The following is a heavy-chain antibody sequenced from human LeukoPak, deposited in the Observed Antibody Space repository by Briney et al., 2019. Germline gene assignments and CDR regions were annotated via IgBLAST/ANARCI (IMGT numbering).Heavy chain of an antibody. CDR1: GFTFDDYA. Sequence: PGGSLRLSCAASGFTFDDYAMHWVRQAPGKGLEWVSGISWNSGSIGYADSVKGRFTISRDNAKNSLYLQMNSLRAEDTALYYCAKGLHYDILTGYYRGYGMDVWGQGTTATVSS. D-gene: IGHD3-9*01. CDR3: AKGLHYDILTGYYRGYGMDV. J-gene: IGHJ6*02. CDR2: ISWNSGSI. V-gene: IGHV3-9*01.